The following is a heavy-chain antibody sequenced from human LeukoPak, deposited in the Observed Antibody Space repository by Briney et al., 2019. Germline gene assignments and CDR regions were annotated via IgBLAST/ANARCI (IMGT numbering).Heavy chain of an antibody. CDR2: INHSGST. CDR3: ARDDYGGIGDY. CDR1: GGSISSYY. D-gene: IGHD4-23*01. V-gene: IGHV4-34*01. Sequence: SETLSLTCTVSGGSISSYYWSWIRQPPGKGLEWIGEINHSGSTNYNPSLKSRVTISVDTSKNQFSLKLSSVTAADTAVYYCARDDYGGIGDYWGQGTLVTVSS. J-gene: IGHJ4*02.